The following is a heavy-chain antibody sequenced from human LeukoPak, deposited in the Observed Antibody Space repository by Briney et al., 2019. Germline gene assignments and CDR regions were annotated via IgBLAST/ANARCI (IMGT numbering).Heavy chain of an antibody. J-gene: IGHJ4*02. V-gene: IGHV3-23*01. CDR1: GFTFISYP. CDR2: ISGSGGST. Sequence: GGSLRHSCAASGFTFISYPISWVRPAPGKGLEWVSAISGSGGSTYYADSVKGRFTISRDNSKNTLYLQTNSLRAEATAVYYCPKQTVEEGWDYFDSWGQGTLVTVSS. CDR3: PKQTVEEGWDYFDS. D-gene: IGHD1-1*01.